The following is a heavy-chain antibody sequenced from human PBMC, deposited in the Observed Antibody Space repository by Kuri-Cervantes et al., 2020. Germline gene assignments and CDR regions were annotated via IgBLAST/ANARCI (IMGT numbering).Heavy chain of an antibody. V-gene: IGHV4-59*01. Sequence: SETLSLTCTVSGGSISSYYWSWIRQPPGKGLEWIGYIYYSGSTNYNPSLKSRVTISVDTSKNQFSLKLSSVTAADTAVYYCARESTMTTRTYNYFEPWGQGALVTVSS. CDR1: GGSISSYY. J-gene: IGHJ5*02. CDR2: IYYSGST. D-gene: IGHD5/OR15-5a*01. CDR3: ARESTMTTRTYNYFEP.